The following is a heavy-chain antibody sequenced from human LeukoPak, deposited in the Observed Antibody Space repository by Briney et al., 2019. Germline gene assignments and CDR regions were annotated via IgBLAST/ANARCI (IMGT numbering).Heavy chain of an antibody. Sequence: GGSLRLSCAASGFTFSSYAMSWVRQAPGKGPEWVSAISGSGGSTYYADSVKGRFTISRDNSRNTLYLQMNSLRAEDTAVYYCAKAGIAAADPDFDYWGQGTLVTVSS. CDR2: ISGSGGST. CDR1: GFTFSSYA. CDR3: AKAGIAAADPDFDY. V-gene: IGHV3-23*01. J-gene: IGHJ4*02. D-gene: IGHD6-13*01.